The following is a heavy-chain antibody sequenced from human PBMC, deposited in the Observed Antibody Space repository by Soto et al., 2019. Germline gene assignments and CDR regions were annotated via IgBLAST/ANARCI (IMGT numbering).Heavy chain of an antibody. CDR1: GCSFTSYW. CDR2: IDPSDSYT. CDR3: ARHRRFLEDGMDV. J-gene: IGHJ6*02. V-gene: IGHV5-10-1*01. D-gene: IGHD3-3*01. Sequence: PGESLKISCKGSGCSFTSYWISWVRQMPGKGLEWMGRIDPSDSYTNYSPSFQGHVTISADKSISTAYLQWSSLKASDTAMYYCARHRRFLEDGMDVWGQGTRVTVSS.